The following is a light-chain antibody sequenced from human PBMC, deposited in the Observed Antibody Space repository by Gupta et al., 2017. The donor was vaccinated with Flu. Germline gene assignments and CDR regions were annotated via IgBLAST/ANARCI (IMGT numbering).Light chain of an antibody. CDR1: QRISSTY. Sequence: EIVLTQSPGTLSLSPGERATLSCRASQRISSTYLAWYQKKTGQAHRLLSYGGSTRATGITDRVSGSWSGTDFTRTIGRVKTEDFAGEDGQQGYISFGQGTKVEIK. V-gene: IGKV3-20*01. CDR3: QQGYIS. J-gene: IGKJ2*01. CDR2: GGS.